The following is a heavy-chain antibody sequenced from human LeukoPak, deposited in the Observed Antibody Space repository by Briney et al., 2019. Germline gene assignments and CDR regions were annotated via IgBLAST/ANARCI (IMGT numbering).Heavy chain of an antibody. Sequence: SVKVSCKASGGTFSSYAISWVRQAPGQGLEWMGGIIPIFGTANYAQKFQGRVTITTDGSTSTAYMELSSLRSEDTAVYYCASGRDGYRVLFDYWGQGTLVTVSS. CDR3: ASGRDGYRVLFDY. J-gene: IGHJ4*02. V-gene: IGHV1-69*05. CDR2: IIPIFGTA. D-gene: IGHD5-24*01. CDR1: GGTFSSYA.